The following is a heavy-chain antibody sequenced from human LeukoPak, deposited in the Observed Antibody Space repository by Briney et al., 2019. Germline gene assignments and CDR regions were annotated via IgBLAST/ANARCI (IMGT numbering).Heavy chain of an antibody. Sequence: ASVKISCKVSGYTFTDYYMHWVQQAPGKGLEWMGLVDPEDGETIYAEKFQGRVTIIADTSTDTAYMELSSLRSEDTAVYYCATLVEMATIDYWGQGTLVTVSS. D-gene: IGHD5-24*01. CDR2: VDPEDGET. V-gene: IGHV1-69-2*01. J-gene: IGHJ4*02. CDR3: ATLVEMATIDY. CDR1: GYTFTDYY.